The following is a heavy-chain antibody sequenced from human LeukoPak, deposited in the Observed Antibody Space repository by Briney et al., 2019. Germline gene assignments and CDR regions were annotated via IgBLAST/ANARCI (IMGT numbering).Heavy chain of an antibody. CDR2: MSHSERT. Sequence: SETLSLTCIVSGGSISSSNYYWDWIRQPPGQGLEWIGSMSHSERTYYNPSLKSRLTIFVDTSKNQFSLELRSVTAADTAVYFCARAPHFFDTSGSRYYFDYWGQGALVTVSS. CDR1: GGSISSSNYY. CDR3: ARAPHFFDTSGSRYYFDY. D-gene: IGHD3-22*01. V-gene: IGHV4-39*07. J-gene: IGHJ4*02.